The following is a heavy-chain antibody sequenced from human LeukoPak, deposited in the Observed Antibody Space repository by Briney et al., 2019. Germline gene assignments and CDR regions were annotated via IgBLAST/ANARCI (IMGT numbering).Heavy chain of an antibody. V-gene: IGHV4-39*07. J-gene: IGHJ4*02. CDR2: IYYSGNT. Sequence: SETLSLTCTVSGGSISSGTYCWGWIRQPPGKGLEWIGSIYYSGNTYYNPSLKSRVTISVDTSKNQFSLKLSSVTAADTAVYYCARRVGATRTFDYWGQGTLVTVSS. D-gene: IGHD1-26*01. CDR3: ARRVGATRTFDY. CDR1: GGSISSGTYC.